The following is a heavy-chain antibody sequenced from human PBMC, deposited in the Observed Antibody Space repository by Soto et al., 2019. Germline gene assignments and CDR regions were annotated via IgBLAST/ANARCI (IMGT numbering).Heavy chain of an antibody. CDR1: GFAFSGHT. D-gene: IGHD2-15*01. J-gene: IGHJ6*02. V-gene: IGHV3-48*02. CDR3: ARGDCSGGSCYCFDV. CDR2: IGNTLDTI. Sequence: EVQLVESGGVLVQPGGSLRLSCAASGFAFSGHTMNWVRQAPGKGLEWVAYIGNTLDTIYYADSVKGRFIISRDDAMKSVFLHMSSLGDDDKAVYYCARGDCSGGSCYCFDVWGRGTTVTVSS.